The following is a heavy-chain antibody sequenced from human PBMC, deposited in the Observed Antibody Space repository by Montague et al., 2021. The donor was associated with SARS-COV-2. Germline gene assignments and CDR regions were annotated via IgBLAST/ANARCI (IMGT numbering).Heavy chain of an antibody. CDR3: ARRGGGEVFARFMYWYFDV. Sequence: SETLSLTCSVSGGSINNYYWCWVRQSPGKGLEWIGYIYYSGSVTTSYNPSLKGRVSISVDTSENQFSLKLTSVTAADTAVYYCARRGGGEVFARFMYWYFDVWGRGSLVTVSS. CDR2: IYYSGSVTT. CDR1: GGSINNYY. J-gene: IGHJ2*01. V-gene: IGHV4-59*13. D-gene: IGHD2-21*01.